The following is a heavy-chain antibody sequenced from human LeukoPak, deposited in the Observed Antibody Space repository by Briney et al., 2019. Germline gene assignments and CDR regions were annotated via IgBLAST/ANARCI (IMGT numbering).Heavy chain of an antibody. D-gene: IGHD6-19*01. CDR2: MNPNSGNT. V-gene: IGHV1-8*01. J-gene: IGHJ5*02. CDR1: GYTFTTYD. CDR3: ARGRGSGHKENWFDP. Sequence: ASVKVSCKASGYTFTTYDINWVRQATGQGLEWMGWMNPNSGNTGYAQKFQGRVTMTRNTSITTAYMELSSLRSEDTAVCYCARGRGSGHKENWFDPWGQGTRVTVSS.